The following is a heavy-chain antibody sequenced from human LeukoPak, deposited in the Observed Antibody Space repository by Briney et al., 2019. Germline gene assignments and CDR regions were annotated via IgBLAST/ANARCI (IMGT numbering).Heavy chain of an antibody. D-gene: IGHD2-2*01. Sequence: KPSETLSLTCSVSGGSISSYYWSWIRQPPGKGLEYIGYIYYSGSTNYNPSLKSRVTISVDTSKDQFSLNLTSVTAADTAVYYCARLKCISTTCPGRYVMDVWGQGTTVTVSS. CDR1: GGSISSYY. CDR2: IYYSGST. V-gene: IGHV4-59*01. CDR3: ARLKCISTTCPGRYVMDV. J-gene: IGHJ6*02.